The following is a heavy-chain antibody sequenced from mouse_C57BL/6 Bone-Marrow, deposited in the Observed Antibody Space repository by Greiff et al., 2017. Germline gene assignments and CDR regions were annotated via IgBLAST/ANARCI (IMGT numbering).Heavy chain of an antibody. V-gene: IGHV14-4*01. CDR1: GFNIKDDY. CDR2: IDPENGDT. CDR3: TTWGTTVVVRDY. D-gene: IGHD1-1*01. Sequence: VQLQQSGAELVRPGASVKLSCTASGFNIKDDYMHWVKQRPEQGLEWIGWIDPENGDTEYASKFQGKATITADTSSNTAYLQLSSLTSEDTAVYYGTTWGTTVVVRDYWGQGTTLTVSS. J-gene: IGHJ2*01.